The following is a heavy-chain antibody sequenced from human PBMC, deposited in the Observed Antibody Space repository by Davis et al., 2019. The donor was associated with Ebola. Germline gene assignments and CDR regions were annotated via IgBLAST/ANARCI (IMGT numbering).Heavy chain of an antibody. D-gene: IGHD1-26*01. J-gene: IGHJ4*02. CDR1: GFTFSSYW. CDR3: ARAEWELYYFDY. Sequence: GEFLKISCAASGFTFSSYWMHWVRQVPGKGLVWVSRINSDGSSTRYADSVKGRFTISRDNAKNTLYLQMNSLRAEDTAVYYCARAEWELYYFDYWGQGSLVTVSS. V-gene: IGHV3-74*01. CDR2: INSDGSST.